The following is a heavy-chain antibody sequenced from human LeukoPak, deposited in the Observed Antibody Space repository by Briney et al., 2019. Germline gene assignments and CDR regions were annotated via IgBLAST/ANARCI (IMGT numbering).Heavy chain of an antibody. Sequence: PSGNLSLTCAVSGGSISSSNWWSWVRQPPGKGLEWIGEIYHSGSTNYNPSLKSRVTISVDKSKNQFSLKLSSVTAADTAVYYCARDRSRIAVAGVSAFDIWGQGTMVTVSS. CDR3: ARDRSRIAVAGVSAFDI. V-gene: IGHV4-4*02. D-gene: IGHD6-19*01. CDR1: GGSISSSNW. J-gene: IGHJ3*02. CDR2: IYHSGST.